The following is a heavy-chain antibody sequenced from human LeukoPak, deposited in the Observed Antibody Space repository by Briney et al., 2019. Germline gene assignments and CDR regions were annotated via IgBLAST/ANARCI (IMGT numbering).Heavy chain of an antibody. Sequence: GGSLRHSCAASEFTFSRYGMNWVRQAPGKGLEWVSGISGSGGTTYYADSVKGRFTISRDNSKNTLYLQMNSLRAEDTAVYYCAKEGYYDSSGYWVALDAFDIWGQGTMVTVSS. D-gene: IGHD3-22*01. CDR1: EFTFSRYG. CDR3: AKEGYYDSSGYWVALDAFDI. J-gene: IGHJ3*02. V-gene: IGHV3-23*01. CDR2: ISGSGGTT.